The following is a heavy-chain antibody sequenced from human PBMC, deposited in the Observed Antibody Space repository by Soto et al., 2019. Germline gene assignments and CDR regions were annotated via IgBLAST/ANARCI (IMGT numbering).Heavy chain of an antibody. J-gene: IGHJ2*01. CDR3: ARDRGEDIVVVPAAISWYFDL. Sequence: QVQLVESGGGVVQPGRSLRLSCAASGFTFSSYAMHWVRQAPGKGLEWVAVISYDGSNKYYADSVKGRFTISRDNSKSTLYLQMNSLRAEDTAVYYCARDRGEDIVVVPAAISWYFDLWGRGTLVTVSS. CDR1: GFTFSSYA. V-gene: IGHV3-30-3*01. D-gene: IGHD2-2*01. CDR2: ISYDGSNK.